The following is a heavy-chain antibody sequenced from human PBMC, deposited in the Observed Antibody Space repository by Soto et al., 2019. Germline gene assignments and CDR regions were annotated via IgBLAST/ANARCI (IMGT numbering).Heavy chain of an antibody. J-gene: IGHJ3*02. CDR2: INHNGDS. CDR1: GGSFGTSY. Sequence: QVHLQQWGAGLLKPSETLSLTCGVSGGSFGTSYWAWIRQSPEKGLEWIGEINHNGDSNYNPSLKMRVTISLDMSENQFSLKLTPVAAADTAVYSCARVTRFPDAFDIWGQGTPVIVSS. V-gene: IGHV4-34*01. CDR3: ARVTRFPDAFDI.